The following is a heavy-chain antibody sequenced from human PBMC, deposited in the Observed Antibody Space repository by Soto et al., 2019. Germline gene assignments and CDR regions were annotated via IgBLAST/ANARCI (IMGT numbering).Heavy chain of an antibody. CDR3: ARVSYYDLSHAATAFDP. CDR2: TYYRSKWYN. Sequence: QVQLQQSGPGLVKPSQTLSLTCAISGDSVSSNSAAWNWIRQSPSRGLEWLGRTYYRSKWYNDYAVSVKSRITINPDTSKNQFSLQLNSVTPEDTAVYYCARVSYYDLSHAATAFDPWGQGTLVTVSS. V-gene: IGHV6-1*01. D-gene: IGHD3-3*01. J-gene: IGHJ5*02. CDR1: GDSVSSNSAA.